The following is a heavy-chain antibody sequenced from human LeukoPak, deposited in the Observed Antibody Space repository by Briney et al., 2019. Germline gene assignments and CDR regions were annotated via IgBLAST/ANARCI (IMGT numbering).Heavy chain of an antibody. CDR2: INHSGST. J-gene: IGHJ4*02. CDR3: ASPWGYGSGI. D-gene: IGHD3-10*01. Sequence: PSETLSLTCAVYGGSFSGYYWSWIRQPPGKGLEWIGEINHSGSTNYNPSLKSRATISVDTSKKQFSLKLSSVTAADTAMYYCASPWGYGSGIWGQGTLVTVSS. V-gene: IGHV4-34*01. CDR1: GGSFSGYY.